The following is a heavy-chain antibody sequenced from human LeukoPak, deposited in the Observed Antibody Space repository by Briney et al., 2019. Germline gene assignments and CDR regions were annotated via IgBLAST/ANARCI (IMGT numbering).Heavy chain of an antibody. V-gene: IGHV3-53*01. D-gene: IGHD3-3*01. CDR3: ARTYYDFWSGYLDP. CDR1: GFTVSSNY. CDR2: IYSGGST. J-gene: IGHJ5*02. Sequence: GGSLRLSCAASGFTVSSNYMSWVRQAPGKGLEWVSVIYSGGSTYYADSVKGRFTISRDNSKNTLYLQMNSLRAGDTAVYYCARTYYDFWSGYLDPWGQGTLVTVSS.